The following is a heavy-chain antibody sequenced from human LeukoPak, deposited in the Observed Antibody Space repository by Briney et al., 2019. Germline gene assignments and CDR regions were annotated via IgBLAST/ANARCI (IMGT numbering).Heavy chain of an antibody. Sequence: SETLSLTCTVSGGSISSYYWSWIRQPPGKGLEWIGYIYYSGSTNYNPSLKSRVTISVDTSKNQFSLKLSSVTAADTAVYYCARGVGYCSGGNCHTAYYYYGMDVWGQGTTVTVSS. CDR3: ARGVGYCSGGNCHTAYYYYGMDV. V-gene: IGHV4-59*08. CDR1: GGSISSYY. J-gene: IGHJ6*02. D-gene: IGHD2-15*01. CDR2: IYYSGST.